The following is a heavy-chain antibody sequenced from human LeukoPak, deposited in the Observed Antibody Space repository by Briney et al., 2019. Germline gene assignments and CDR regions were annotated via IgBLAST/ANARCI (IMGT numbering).Heavy chain of an antibody. D-gene: IGHD3-3*01. CDR3: AREGYDYDFWSGYYLRYFDY. CDR1: GGSISSGSYY. CDR2: IYTSGST. J-gene: IGHJ4*02. V-gene: IGHV4-61*02. Sequence: SETLSLTCTVSGGSISSGSYYWSWIRQPAGKGLEWIGRIYTSGSTNYNPSLKSRVTISVDTSKNQFSLKLSSVTAADTAVYYCAREGYDYDFWSGYYLRYFDYWGQGTLVTVSS.